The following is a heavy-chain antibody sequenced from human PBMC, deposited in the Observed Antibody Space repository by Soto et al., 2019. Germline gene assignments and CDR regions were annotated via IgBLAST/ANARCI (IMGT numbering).Heavy chain of an antibody. CDR2: TYYSGNT. J-gene: IGHJ4*02. V-gene: IGHV4-31*03. CDR3: ASNSDFLTPFDY. Sequence: SETLSLTCTVSGGSISSGGYYCNWIRQLPGKGLEWIGYTYYSGNTYNNPSLNSRVTMSVDTSKNQFSLKLKSVTAADTAVYYCASNSDFLTPFDYWGQGTLVTVSS. D-gene: IGHD3-9*01. CDR1: GGSISSGGYY.